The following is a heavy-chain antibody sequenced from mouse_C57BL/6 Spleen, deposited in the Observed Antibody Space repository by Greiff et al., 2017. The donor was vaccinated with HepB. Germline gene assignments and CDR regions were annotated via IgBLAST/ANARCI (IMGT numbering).Heavy chain of an antibody. V-gene: IGHV5-6*01. CDR3: ARRASGSSYGWYFDV. CDR2: ISSGGSYT. CDR1: GFTFSSYG. Sequence: EVQRVESGGDLVKPGGSLKLSCAASGFTFSSYGMSWVRQTPDKRLEWVATISSGGSYTYYPDSVKGRFTISRDNAKNTLYLQMSSLKSEDTAMYYCARRASGSSYGWYFDVWGTGTTVTVSS. J-gene: IGHJ1*03. D-gene: IGHD1-1*01.